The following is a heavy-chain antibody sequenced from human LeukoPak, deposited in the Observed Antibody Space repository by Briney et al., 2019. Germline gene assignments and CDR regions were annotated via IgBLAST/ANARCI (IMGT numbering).Heavy chain of an antibody. V-gene: IGHV3-48*01. CDR3: ARGAARGAYCMDV. Sequence: PGGSLRLSCAASGFTFSTYSMNWVRQAPGKGLEWVSYISSSSSTTYYADSVKGRFTISRDKAKNSLYLQMNSLRAEDTAVYYCARGAARGAYCMDVWGKGTTVTVSS. J-gene: IGHJ6*03. CDR1: GFTFSTYS. CDR2: ISSSSSTT. D-gene: IGHD6-25*01.